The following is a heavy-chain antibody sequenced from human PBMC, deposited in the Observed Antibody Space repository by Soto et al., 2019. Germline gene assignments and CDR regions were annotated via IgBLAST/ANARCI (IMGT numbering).Heavy chain of an antibody. V-gene: IGHV3-30-3*01. CDR2: VSHDGTKE. CDR3: ARESTITHFEQ. CDR1: DVVFYDYP. Sequence: TXGSLKLSCAASDVVFYDYPIHWVRQAPGKGLEWVAVVSHDGTKEYYSDSVKGRFSISRDNSNNTAFLQMNSLRAEDTAIYYCARESTITHFEQWGKGTLVTVSS. J-gene: IGHJ4*02. D-gene: IGHD5-12*01.